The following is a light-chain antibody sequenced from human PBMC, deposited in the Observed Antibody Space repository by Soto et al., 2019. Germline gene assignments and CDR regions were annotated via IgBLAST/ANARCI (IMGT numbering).Light chain of an antibody. Sequence: EIVLTKSPVTLSLSPGERATLSCRASQSITSIYLAWYQQKPGQAPRLLIYGASSRATGIPDRFSGSGSGTDFTLTISRLEPEDFAVYYCQRCGTFGQGTKVEI. J-gene: IGKJ1*01. V-gene: IGKV3-20*01. CDR3: QRCGT. CDR1: QSITSIY. CDR2: GAS.